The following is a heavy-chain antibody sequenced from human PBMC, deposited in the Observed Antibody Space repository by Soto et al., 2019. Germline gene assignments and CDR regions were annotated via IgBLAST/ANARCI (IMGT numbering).Heavy chain of an antibody. D-gene: IGHD3-22*01. J-gene: IGHJ4*02. V-gene: IGHV4-31*03. CDR3: ARVIPNDYDSSGYSSDY. Sequence: QVQLQESGPGLVKPSQTLSLTCTVSGGSISSGGYYWSWIRQHPGKRLEWIGYIYYSGSTYYNPSLKSRVTISVDASKNQFALQLSSVTAADTAVYYCARVIPNDYDSSGYSSDYWGQGTLVTVSS. CDR1: GGSISSGGYY. CDR2: IYYSGST.